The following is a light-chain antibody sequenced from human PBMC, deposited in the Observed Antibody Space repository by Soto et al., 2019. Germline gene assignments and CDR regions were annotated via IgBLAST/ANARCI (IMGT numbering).Light chain of an antibody. V-gene: IGKV1-39*01. Sequence: DIQMTQSPSSLSASVGDRVTITCRASQPISNYLNWYQAKPGTAPKFPIYGGSTLQRGVPSRVRGGGSGTDFTLTISSLQPEDFATYYCQQTYRTPVTFGQGTRLEIK. CDR3: QQTYRTPVT. CDR1: QPISNY. CDR2: GGS. J-gene: IGKJ5*01.